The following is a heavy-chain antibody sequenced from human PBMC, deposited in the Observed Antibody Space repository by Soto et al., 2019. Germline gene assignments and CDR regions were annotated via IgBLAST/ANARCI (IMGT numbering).Heavy chain of an antibody. V-gene: IGHV4-59*01. D-gene: IGHD6-19*01. J-gene: IGHJ4*02. CDR1: GDFLTTYY. Sequence: SETLSLTCDVSGDFLTTYYWNWIRQSPGKGLEWIGYIFYGGHTNYNPSLRGRATISVDTSKNQFSLKLSSVTAADTAVYYCASSPQYSSGWNGGFDYWGQGTLGTVSS. CDR2: IFYGGHT. CDR3: ASSPQYSSGWNGGFDY.